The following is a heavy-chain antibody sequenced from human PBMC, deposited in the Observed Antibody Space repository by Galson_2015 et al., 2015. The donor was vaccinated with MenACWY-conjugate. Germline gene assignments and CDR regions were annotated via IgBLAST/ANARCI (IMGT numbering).Heavy chain of an antibody. Sequence: SLRLSCAASGFTFSDYYMSWIRQAPGKGLEWVSYISSSSSYTNYADSVKGRFTISRDNAKNSLYLQMNSLRAEDTAVYYCARAAISNYYYYGMDVWGQGTTVTVS. D-gene: IGHD3-9*01. CDR1: GFTFSDYY. CDR3: ARAAISNYYYYGMDV. V-gene: IGHV3-11*05. CDR2: ISSSSSYT. J-gene: IGHJ6*02.